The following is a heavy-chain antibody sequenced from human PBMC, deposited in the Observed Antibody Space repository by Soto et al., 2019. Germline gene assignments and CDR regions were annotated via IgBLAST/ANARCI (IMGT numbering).Heavy chain of an antibody. CDR3: AREPSI. CDR1: GGSISSGGYY. V-gene: IGHV4-31*03. J-gene: IGHJ4*02. CDR2: IYYSGTT. Sequence: QVQLQESGPGLVKPSQTLSLTCTVSGGSISSGGYYWTWIRQHPGKGLEWIWYIYYSGTTDYNPSLKSRVTISVDTSKNQFALKLRAVSAADTAVYYCAREPSIWGQGTLVTVSS.